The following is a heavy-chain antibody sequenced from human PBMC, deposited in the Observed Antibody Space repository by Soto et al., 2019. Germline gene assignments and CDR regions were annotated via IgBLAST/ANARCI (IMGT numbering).Heavy chain of an antibody. CDR2: LHYSGST. Sequence: SETLSLTCTVSGVSISSNDYYWGWVRQPPGKGLEWIGSLHYSGSTYYNPSLKSRVTISVDTSKNQFSLRVISVTAADTAVYFCASQPSTTNFAFWGHGTLVSVSS. V-gene: IGHV4-39*01. CDR1: GVSISSNDYY. D-gene: IGHD4-17*01. CDR3: ASQPSTTNFAF. J-gene: IGHJ4*01.